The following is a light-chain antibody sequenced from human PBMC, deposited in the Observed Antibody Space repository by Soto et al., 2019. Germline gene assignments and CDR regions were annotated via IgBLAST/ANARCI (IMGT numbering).Light chain of an antibody. V-gene: IGKV3-20*01. Sequence: EIVLTQSPGTLSLSPGERATLSCRASQSVSSSYLAWYQQKPGQAPRLLIYGASSRATGIPDRFSGSGSGTDFTLTISRLEPEDFSVYYCQQYGSSPWITFVQGTRLEIK. CDR3: QQYGSSPWIT. CDR2: GAS. J-gene: IGKJ5*01. CDR1: QSVSSSY.